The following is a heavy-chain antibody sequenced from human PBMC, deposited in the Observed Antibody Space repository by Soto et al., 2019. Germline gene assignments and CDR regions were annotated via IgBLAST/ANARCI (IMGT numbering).Heavy chain of an antibody. CDR1: GFTISSSE. Sequence: GGSLRLSCAVSGFTISSSEMYWVRQAPGKGLEWISYIHPSGQPIFYADSVKGRFTISRDNANNSLFLQMNSLRAEDTAVYYCARRASRWGQGTMVTVSS. V-gene: IGHV3-48*03. CDR3: ARRASR. D-gene: IGHD1-26*01. J-gene: IGHJ3*01. CDR2: IHPSGQPI.